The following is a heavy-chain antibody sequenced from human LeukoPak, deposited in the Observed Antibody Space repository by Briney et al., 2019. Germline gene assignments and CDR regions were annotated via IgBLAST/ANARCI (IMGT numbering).Heavy chain of an antibody. J-gene: IGHJ6*02. CDR2: ISGSGGST. Sequence: GGSLRLSCAASGFTFSSYAMSWVRQAPGKGLEWVSAISGSGGSTYYADSVKGRFTISRDNAKNTLYLQMNSLRAEDTAVDYCARVGPCSSTSCYKGMDVWGQGTTVTVSS. V-gene: IGHV3-23*01. CDR3: ARVGPCSSTSCYKGMDV. D-gene: IGHD2-2*02. CDR1: GFTFSSYA.